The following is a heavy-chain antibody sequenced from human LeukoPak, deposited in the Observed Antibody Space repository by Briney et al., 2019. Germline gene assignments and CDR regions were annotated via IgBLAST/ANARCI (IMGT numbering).Heavy chain of an antibody. J-gene: IGHJ3*02. CDR1: GGTFSSYA. Sequence: SVKVSCKAPGGTFSSYAISWVRQAPGQGLEWMGRIIPIFGTANYAQKFQGRVTITTDESTSTAYMELSSLRSEDTAVYYCARGGYYDSSGYWWNDAFDIWGQGTMVTVSS. CDR2: IIPIFGTA. CDR3: ARGGYYDSSGYWWNDAFDI. D-gene: IGHD3-22*01. V-gene: IGHV1-69*05.